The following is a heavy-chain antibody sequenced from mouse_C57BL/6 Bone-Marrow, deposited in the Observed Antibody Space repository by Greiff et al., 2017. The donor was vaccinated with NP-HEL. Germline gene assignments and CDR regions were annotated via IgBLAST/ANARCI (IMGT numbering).Heavy chain of an antibody. CDR1: GFTFSNYW. J-gene: IGHJ1*03. CDR2: IRLKSDNYAT. Sequence: DVKLVESGGGLVQPGGSMKLSCVASGFTFSNYWMNWVRQSPEKGLEWVAQIRLKSDNYATHYAESVKGRFTISRDDSKSSVYLQMNNLRAEDTGIYYCTPPYYYGSSYWYFDVWGTGTTVTVSS. V-gene: IGHV6-3*01. CDR3: TPPYYYGSSYWYFDV. D-gene: IGHD1-1*01.